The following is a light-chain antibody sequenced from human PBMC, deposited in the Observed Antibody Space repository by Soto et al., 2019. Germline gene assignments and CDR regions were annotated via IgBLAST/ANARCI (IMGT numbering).Light chain of an antibody. J-gene: IGKJ4*01. Sequence: DIQMTQSPSTLSASVGDRVTITCRASESFDTWVAWYQQKPGKAPKVLIYDVSNLESGVPSRFSGSGSGTEITLTFNSLPTNDFASYYCQQYYRYPLNFGGETTVEIK. V-gene: IGKV1-5*01. CDR3: QQYYRYPLN. CDR1: ESFDTW. CDR2: DVS.